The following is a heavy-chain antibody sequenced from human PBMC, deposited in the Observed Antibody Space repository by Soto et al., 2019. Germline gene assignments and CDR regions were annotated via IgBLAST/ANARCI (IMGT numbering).Heavy chain of an antibody. V-gene: IGHV3-9*01. Sequence: VQLVESGGGLVQPGRSLRLSCVASGFTFDDYAMHWVRQAPGKGLEWVSGMSWNRGSIVYADSVKGRFTISRDNAKNSLYLQMNSLRPEHSALYYCAKDISLGELSAPDHWGQGTLVTVSS. J-gene: IGHJ4*02. CDR1: GFTFDDYA. CDR2: MSWNRGSI. CDR3: AKDISLGELSAPDH. D-gene: IGHD3-16*02.